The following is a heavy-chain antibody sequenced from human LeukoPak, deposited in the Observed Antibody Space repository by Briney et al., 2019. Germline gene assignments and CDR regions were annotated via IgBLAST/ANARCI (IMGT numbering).Heavy chain of an antibody. CDR1: GGTFSSYA. V-gene: IGHV1-69*01. D-gene: IGHD2-21*01. CDR2: IIPISGTA. CDR3: ASQSYCGGDCYLSAFDI. Sequence: SVKVSCKASGGTFSSYAISWVRQAPGQGLEWMGGIIPISGTANYAQKFQGRVTITADESTSTAYMELSSLRSEDTAVYYCASQSYCGGDCYLSAFDIWGQGTMVTVSS. J-gene: IGHJ3*02.